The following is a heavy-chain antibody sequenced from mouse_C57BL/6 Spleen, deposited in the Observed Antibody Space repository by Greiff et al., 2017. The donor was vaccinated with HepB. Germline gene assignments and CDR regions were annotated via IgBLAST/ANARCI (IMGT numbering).Heavy chain of an antibody. Sequence: VQLQQSGPELVKPGASVKISCKASGYAFSSSWMNWVKQRPGKGLEWIGRIYPGDGDTNYNGKFKGKATLTADKSSITAYMQLSSLTSEDSAVYFCARSVSGTRFAYWGQGTLVTVSA. CDR1: GYAFSSSW. J-gene: IGHJ3*01. V-gene: IGHV1-82*01. CDR2: IYPGDGDT. D-gene: IGHD4-1*01. CDR3: ARSVSGTRFAY.